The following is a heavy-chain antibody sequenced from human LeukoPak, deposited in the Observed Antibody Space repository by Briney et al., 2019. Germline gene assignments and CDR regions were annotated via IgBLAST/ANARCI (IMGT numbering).Heavy chain of an antibody. D-gene: IGHD2-8*01. CDR2: INSADNVE. Sequence: PGGSLRLSCAASGFSLRSSEMNWVRQAPGKGPGWVAHINSADNVEYYTDSVRGRFTMSRDNAKDLLYLQMNSPRDEDTAVYYCARDTVNGPFVISLDLWGQGVLVTVSS. CDR3: ARDTVNGPFVISLDL. V-gene: IGHV3-48*03. J-gene: IGHJ5*02. CDR1: GFSLRSSE.